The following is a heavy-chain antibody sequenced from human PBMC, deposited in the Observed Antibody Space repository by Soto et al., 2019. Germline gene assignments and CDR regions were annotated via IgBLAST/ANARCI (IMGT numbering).Heavy chain of an antibody. Sequence: PSETLSLICTVSGGSVSSGSYYWSWIRQPPGKGLEWIGYIYYSGSTNYNPSLKSRVTISVDTSKNQFSLKLSSVTAADTAVYYCAREGVDTANYGMDVWGQGTTVTVSS. CDR3: AREGVDTANYGMDV. V-gene: IGHV4-61*01. CDR2: IYYSGST. J-gene: IGHJ6*02. D-gene: IGHD5-18*01. CDR1: GGSVSSGSYY.